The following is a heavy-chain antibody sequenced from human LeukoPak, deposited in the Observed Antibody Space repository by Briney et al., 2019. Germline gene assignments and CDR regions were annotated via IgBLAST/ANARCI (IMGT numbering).Heavy chain of an antibody. V-gene: IGHV1-18*01. CDR3: ARVRGIIQLGQIRFDY. J-gene: IGHJ4*02. CDR1: GYTFTSYG. Sequence: ASVKVSSKASGYTFTSYGICWVRQAPGQGLEWMGWISAYNGNTNYAQKLQGRVTMTTDTSTSTAYMELRSLRSDDTAVYYCARVRGIIQLGQIRFDYWGQGTLVTVSS. D-gene: IGHD5-18*01. CDR2: ISAYNGNT.